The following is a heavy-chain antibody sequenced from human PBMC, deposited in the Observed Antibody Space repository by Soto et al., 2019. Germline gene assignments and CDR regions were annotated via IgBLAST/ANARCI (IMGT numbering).Heavy chain of an antibody. CDR3: VRNLGFFDY. Sequence: PGGSLRLSCAAYGFTFTSFGMSWVRQAPGKGLEWVSGITLSGDSTYYADSVKGRFTISRDNSKNTLFLQLNSLRAEDTAVYYCVRNLGFFDYWSQGNLVTVSS. CDR1: GFTFTSFG. J-gene: IGHJ4*02. V-gene: IGHV3-23*01. CDR2: ITLSGDST. D-gene: IGHD3-10*01.